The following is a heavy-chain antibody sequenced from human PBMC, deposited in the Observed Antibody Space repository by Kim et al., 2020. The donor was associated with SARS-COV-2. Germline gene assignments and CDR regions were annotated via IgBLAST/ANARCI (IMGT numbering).Heavy chain of an antibody. J-gene: IGHJ4*02. CDR1: GLNFYIQY. V-gene: IGHV3-11*04. Sequence: GGSLRLSCAASGLNFYIQYMTWIRQAPGKGLEWVSFIGGSDGVVSYADSVRGRFTISGDNARNTVYLQMNSLRVEDTAMYYCAPLHFYSSAHWGQGTLVTVSS. CDR2: IGGSDGVV. CDR3: APLHFYSSAH. D-gene: IGHD6-19*01.